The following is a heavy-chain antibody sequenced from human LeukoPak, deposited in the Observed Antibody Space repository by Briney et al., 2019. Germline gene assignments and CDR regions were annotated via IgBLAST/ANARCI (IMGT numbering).Heavy chain of an antibody. CDR2: IHPGYSRS. CDR3: VSLWFGELAGIDH. J-gene: IGHJ4*02. Sequence: GESLKISCKGLGYDFLANWIGWVRQMPGKGLEWMGIIHPGYSRSTYSPSIEGQVTISADRSTSTTYLQWETLQATGTAIYYCVSLWFGELAGIDHWGQGTLVTVSS. V-gene: IGHV5-51*01. CDR1: GYDFLANW. D-gene: IGHD3-10*01.